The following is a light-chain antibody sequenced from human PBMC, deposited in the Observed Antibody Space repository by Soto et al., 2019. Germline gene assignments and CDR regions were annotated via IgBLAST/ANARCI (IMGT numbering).Light chain of an antibody. V-gene: IGLV1-40*01. CDR3: QSYDSSLSGWV. CDR2: ANS. J-gene: IGLJ3*02. Sequence: QSVLTQPPSVSGAPGQRVTISCTGSSSYIGAGYDVHWYQQLPGTAPKLLIYANSNRPSGVPDRFSGSKSGTSASLAITGLQAEDEADYHCQSYDSSLSGWVFGGGTKLTVL. CDR1: SSYIGAGYD.